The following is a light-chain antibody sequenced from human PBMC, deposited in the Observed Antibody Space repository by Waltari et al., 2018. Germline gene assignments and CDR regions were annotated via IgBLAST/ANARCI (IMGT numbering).Light chain of an antibody. CDR3: QTGGHGTGV. CDR2: VISDGSH. V-gene: IGLV4-69*01. J-gene: IGLJ3*02. Sequence: QLVLTQSPSASASLGASVKLTCTLSSGHSSNVIAWLQQHPEKGPRDLMKVISDGSHSKGDGIPDRFSGCSAVAERYLTSSSLQSEDEADYYCQTGGHGTGVFDGGTKLTVL. CDR1: SGHSSNV.